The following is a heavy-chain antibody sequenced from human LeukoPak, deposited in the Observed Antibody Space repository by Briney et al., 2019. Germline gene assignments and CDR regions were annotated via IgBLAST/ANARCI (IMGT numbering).Heavy chain of an antibody. D-gene: IGHD5-12*01. CDR1: GFTFSSDW. V-gene: IGHV3-7*03. Sequence: GGSLRLSCAVSGFTFSSDWMTWVRQAPGKGLEWVANIKEDGSESYYVDSVKGRFTISRDNTKNSLYLQMNSLRAEDTAVYYCARFPRDPWRFDCWGQGTLVTVSS. J-gene: IGHJ4*02. CDR2: IKEDGSES. CDR3: ARFPRDPWRFDC.